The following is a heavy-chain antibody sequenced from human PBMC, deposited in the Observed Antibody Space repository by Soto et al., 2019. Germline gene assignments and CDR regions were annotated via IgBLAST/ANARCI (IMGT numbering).Heavy chain of an antibody. Sequence: QSQTLSLTCAISGDSVSSNSAAWNWIRQSPSRGLEWLGRTYYRSKWYNDYAVSVKSRITINPDTSKNQFSLQLNSVTPEDTAVYYCARDRGDYGDYYYYMDVWGKGTTVTVSS. D-gene: IGHD4-17*01. CDR3: ARDRGDYGDYYYYMDV. V-gene: IGHV6-1*01. CDR2: TYYRSKWYN. CDR1: GDSVSSNSAA. J-gene: IGHJ6*03.